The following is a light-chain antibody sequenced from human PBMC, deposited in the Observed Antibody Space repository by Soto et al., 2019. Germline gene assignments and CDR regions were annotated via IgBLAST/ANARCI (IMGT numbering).Light chain of an antibody. CDR1: SGHSSYI. CDR3: ETWDSNTRV. Sequence: QPVLTQSSSASASLGSSVKLTCTLSSGHSSYIIAWHQQQPGKAPRYLMKLEGSGSYNKGSGVPDRFSGSSSGADRYLTISNLQFEDEADYYCETWDSNTRVFGEGTTLTVL. CDR2: LEGSGSY. V-gene: IGLV4-60*02. J-gene: IGLJ3*02.